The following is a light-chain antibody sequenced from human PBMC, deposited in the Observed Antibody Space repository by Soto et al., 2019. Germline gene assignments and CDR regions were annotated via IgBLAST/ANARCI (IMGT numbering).Light chain of an antibody. V-gene: IGLV4-69*01. CDR2: LTSDGSH. CDR1: SGHSSSA. CDR3: QTWGTGIVV. Sequence: QAVVTQSPSASGSLGASVKLTCTLSSGHSSSAIAWHQQQPEKGPRYLMKLTSDGSHTKGDGIPDRFSGSSSGAERYLTISSLQSEDEADYYCQTWGTGIVVFGGGTKLTVL. J-gene: IGLJ2*01.